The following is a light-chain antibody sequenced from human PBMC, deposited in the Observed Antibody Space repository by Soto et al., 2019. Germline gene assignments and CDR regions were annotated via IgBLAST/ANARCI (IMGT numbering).Light chain of an antibody. CDR2: GAS. V-gene: IGKV3-20*01. CDR1: QSVGSSY. J-gene: IGKJ2*01. Sequence: EIVLTQSPGTPSLSPGERATLSCRASQSVGSSYLAWYQQKPGQAPRLLIYGASSRATGIPDRFSGSGSGTDFTLTISRLEPEDFAVYYCQQYGSSAYTFGQGTKLEIK. CDR3: QQYGSSAYT.